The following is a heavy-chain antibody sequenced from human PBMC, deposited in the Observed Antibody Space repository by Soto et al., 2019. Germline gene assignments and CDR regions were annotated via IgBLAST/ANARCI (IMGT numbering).Heavy chain of an antibody. CDR3: AAKLGTTHYFDF. J-gene: IGHJ4*02. CDR2: IYHTGST. D-gene: IGHD7-27*01. CDR1: GDPVSSGSYY. V-gene: IGHV4-31*03. Sequence: QVQLQESGPGLVQPSQTLSLTCSVSGDPVSSGSYYWTWVRQHPVKGLEWIGYIYHTGSTYYNPSLQSRLIMSIDTSKIQFSLHLSSVTAADTAVYFCAAKLGTTHYFDFWGQGSLVAVSS.